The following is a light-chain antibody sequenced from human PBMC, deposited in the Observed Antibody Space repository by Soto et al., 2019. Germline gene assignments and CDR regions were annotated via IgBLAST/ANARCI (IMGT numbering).Light chain of an antibody. CDR3: QQYNSYPIT. CDR1: QGISSW. CDR2: DAS. V-gene: IGKV1D-16*01. Sequence: DIQMTQSPSSLSASVGDRVTITCRASQGISSWLAWYQQKPGRAPKLLIYDASSLESGVPSRFSGSGSGTEFTLTISSLQPDDFATYYCQQYNSYPITFGQGNKVDIK. J-gene: IGKJ1*01.